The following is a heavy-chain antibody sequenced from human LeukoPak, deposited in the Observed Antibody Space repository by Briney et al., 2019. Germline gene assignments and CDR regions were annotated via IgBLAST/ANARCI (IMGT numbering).Heavy chain of an antibody. Sequence: ASVEVSCKASGHTFTNYGMSWVRQAPGQGLEWMGWISAYNGNTKYAQNLQGRVTMTTDTSTSTAYMELRSLRSDDTAVYYCARDTGPPHYYDTAGYYWGQGTPVTVSS. J-gene: IGHJ4*02. CDR1: GHTFTNYG. CDR2: ISAYNGNT. V-gene: IGHV1-18*01. CDR3: ARDTGPPHYYDTAGYY. D-gene: IGHD3-22*01.